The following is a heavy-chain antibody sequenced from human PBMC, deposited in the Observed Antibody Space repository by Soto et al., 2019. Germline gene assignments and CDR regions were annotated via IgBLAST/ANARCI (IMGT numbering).Heavy chain of an antibody. Sequence: GGSLRLSCAASGITISNFPLSWVRQAPGKGLDWVSGISGSGDRTYYADSAKGRFTISKDISKNSLSLQLDNLGVEDTAVCFCVKYEGGYPSTAPHWGQGT. D-gene: IGHD3-22*01. CDR1: GITISNFP. CDR2: ISGSGDRT. V-gene: IGHV3-23*01. J-gene: IGHJ1*01. CDR3: VKYEGGYPSTAPH.